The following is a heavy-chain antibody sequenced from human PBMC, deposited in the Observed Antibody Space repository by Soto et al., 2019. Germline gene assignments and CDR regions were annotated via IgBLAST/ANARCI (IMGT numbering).Heavy chain of an antibody. CDR2: INTDGTNT. V-gene: IGHV3-74*03. D-gene: IGHD3-16*01. J-gene: IGHJ4*02. Sequence: EVQLVESGGGLVQPGGSLRLSCAVSGFTFSRYWMHWFRQDPGNGLVWVSSINTDGTNTQYADTVRVRFTVSRDNAKNTVSLQMMSLKSADTAVYYCAEDLLWGPLDSWGQGTMVVVSS. CDR1: GFTFSRYW. CDR3: AEDLLWGPLDS.